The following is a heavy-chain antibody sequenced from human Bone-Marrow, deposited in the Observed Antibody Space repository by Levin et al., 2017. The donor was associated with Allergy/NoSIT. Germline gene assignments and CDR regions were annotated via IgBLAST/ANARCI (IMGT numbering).Heavy chain of an antibody. J-gene: IGHJ4*02. CDR1: GFTFSRYG. D-gene: IGHD1-20*01. CDR2: ISGSGGGT. V-gene: IGHV3-23*01. Sequence: PGGSLRLSCAASGFTFSRYGMSWVRQAPGKGLEWVAAISGSGGGTYSADSVKGRFTISRDNNKNRLYLQMSSLRAEDTAIYYCAKEAYNWNYVDYFDSWGQGTLVTVSS. CDR3: AKEAYNWNYVDYFDS.